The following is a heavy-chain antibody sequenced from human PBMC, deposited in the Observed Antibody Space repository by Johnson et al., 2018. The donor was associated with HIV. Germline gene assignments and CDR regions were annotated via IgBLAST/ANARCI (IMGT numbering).Heavy chain of an antibody. D-gene: IGHD3-16*01. CDR3: ARGGAHDAFDI. V-gene: IGHV3-9*01. Sequence: VQLVESGGGVVQPGRSLRLSCAASGFTFSSYAMHWVRQAPGKGLEWVSGISWNSGSIGYADSVKGRFTISRDNAKNSLYLQMNSLRGGDTAVYYCARGGAHDAFDIWGQGTMVTVSS. CDR1: GFTFSSYA. CDR2: ISWNSGSI. J-gene: IGHJ3*02.